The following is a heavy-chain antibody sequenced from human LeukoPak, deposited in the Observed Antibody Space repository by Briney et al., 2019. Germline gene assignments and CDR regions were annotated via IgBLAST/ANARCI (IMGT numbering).Heavy chain of an antibody. CDR1: GGSISSGSYY. D-gene: IGHD3-10*01. J-gene: IGHJ4*02. V-gene: IGHV4-61*02. Sequence: SETLSLTCTVSGGSISSGSYYWSWIRQPAGKGLEWIGRIYTSGSTNYNPSLKSRVTISVDTSKNQFSLKLNSVTAADTAVYYCARDLEFDYGSGGLDFWGQGTLVTVSS. CDR2: IYTSGST. CDR3: ARDLEFDYGSGGLDF.